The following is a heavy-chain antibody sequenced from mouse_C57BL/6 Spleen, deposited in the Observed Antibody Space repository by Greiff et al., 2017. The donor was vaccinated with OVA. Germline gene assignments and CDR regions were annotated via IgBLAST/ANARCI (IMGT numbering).Heavy chain of an antibody. J-gene: IGHJ3*01. V-gene: IGHV1-15*01. D-gene: IGHD2-5*01. CDR3: TRKDAYCSNPFAY. Sequence: QVQLQQSGAELVRPGASVTLSCKASGYTFTDYEMHWVKQTPVHGLEWIGAIDPETGGTAYNQKFKGKARLTADKSSSTAYMELRSLSSDDSTVYYCTRKDAYCSNPFAYWGQGTLVTVSA. CDR2: IDPETGGT. CDR1: GYTFTDYE.